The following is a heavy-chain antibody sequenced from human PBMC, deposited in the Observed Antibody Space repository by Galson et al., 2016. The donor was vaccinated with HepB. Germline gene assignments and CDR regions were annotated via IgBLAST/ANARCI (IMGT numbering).Heavy chain of an antibody. Sequence: SLRLSCAASGFAFSSYAMSWVRQAPGEGLEWVSGISDSGGTTYYADSVKGRFTISRDNSKNTLYLQMNSLRAEDTAVYYCAKGGGGSSSWQKYYYYYMDVWGKGTTVTVSS. V-gene: IGHV3-23*01. D-gene: IGHD6-13*01. CDR1: GFAFSSYA. CDR2: ISDSGGTT. CDR3: AKGGGGSSSWQKYYYYYMDV. J-gene: IGHJ6*03.